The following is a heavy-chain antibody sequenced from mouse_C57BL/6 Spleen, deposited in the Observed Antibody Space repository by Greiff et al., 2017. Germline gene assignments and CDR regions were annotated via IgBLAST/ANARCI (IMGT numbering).Heavy chain of an antibody. CDR1: GYAFSSSW. V-gene: IGHV1-82*01. Sequence: LQESGPELVKPGASVKISCKASGYAFSSSWMNWVKQRPGKGLEWIGRIYPGDGDTNYNGKFKGKATLTADKSSSTAYMQLSSLTSDDSAVYFCARRGYYGSSYDYAMDYWGQGTSVTVSS. J-gene: IGHJ4*01. CDR3: ARRGYYGSSYDYAMDY. CDR2: IYPGDGDT. D-gene: IGHD1-1*01.